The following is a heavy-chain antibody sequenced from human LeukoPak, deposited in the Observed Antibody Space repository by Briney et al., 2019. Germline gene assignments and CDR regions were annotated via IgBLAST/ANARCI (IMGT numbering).Heavy chain of an antibody. J-gene: IGHJ4*02. CDR3: AKDLDRVESYFGGY. D-gene: IGHD1-26*01. CDR2: ISGSGGST. Sequence: PGGSLRLSCAASGFTFSSYAMSWVRQAPGKGLEWVSAISGSGGSTYYADSVKGRFTISRDNSKNTLYLQMNSLRAEDTAVYYCAKDLDRVESYFGGYWGQGTLVTVSS. CDR1: GFTFSSYA. V-gene: IGHV3-23*01.